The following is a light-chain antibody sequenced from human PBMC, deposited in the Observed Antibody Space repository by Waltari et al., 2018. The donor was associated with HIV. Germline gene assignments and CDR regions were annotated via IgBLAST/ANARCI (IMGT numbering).Light chain of an antibody. CDR3: QSADTTAWV. CDR1: SLPKEY. Sequence: SYDLTQPPSVSVSPGQTARITCSGDSLPKEYVQWYQQKPGQDPVLLLYKDIKRPSGIPERVSGSTSGTTVTLTISGVQAEDEADYYCQSADTTAWVFGGGTKLTVL. CDR2: KDI. J-gene: IGLJ3*02. V-gene: IGLV3-25*03.